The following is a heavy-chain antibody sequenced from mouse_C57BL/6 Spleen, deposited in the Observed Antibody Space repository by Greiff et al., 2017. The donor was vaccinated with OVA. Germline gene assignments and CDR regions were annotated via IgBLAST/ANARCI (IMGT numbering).Heavy chain of an antibody. CDR1: GYTFTSYW. CDR2: IYPGDGDT. V-gene: IGHV1-80*01. J-gene: IGHJ1*03. D-gene: IGHD2-4*01. Sequence: QVQLKQPGAELVKPGASVKLSCKASGYTFTSYWMNWVKQRPGKGLEWIGQIYPGDGDTNYNGKFKGKATLTADKSSSTAYMQLSSLTSEDSAVYFCARGSTMIKYFDVWGTGTTVTVSS. CDR3: ARGSTMIKYFDV.